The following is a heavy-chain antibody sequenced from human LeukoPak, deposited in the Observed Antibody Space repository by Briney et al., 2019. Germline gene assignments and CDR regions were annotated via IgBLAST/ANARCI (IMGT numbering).Heavy chain of an antibody. D-gene: IGHD3-22*01. CDR3: ARGERTMYYYDSSGYYPFDY. Sequence: SETLSLTCTVSGGSISSYYWSWIRQPPGKGLEWIGYIYYSGSTNYNPSLKSRVTISVDTSKNQFSLKLSSVTAADTAVYYCARGERTMYYYDSSGYYPFDYWGQGTLVTVSS. J-gene: IGHJ4*02. CDR2: IYYSGST. CDR1: GGSISSYY. V-gene: IGHV4-59*01.